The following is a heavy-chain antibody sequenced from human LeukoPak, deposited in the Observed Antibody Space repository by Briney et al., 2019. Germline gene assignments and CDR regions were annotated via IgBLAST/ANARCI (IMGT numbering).Heavy chain of an antibody. CDR3: ARCNAMNYLFDS. J-gene: IGHJ4*02. V-gene: IGHV3-21*01. D-gene: IGHD1-7*01. CDR2: ISSSSSYI. CDR1: GFTFSSYS. Sequence: GGSLRLSCAASGFTFSSYSMNWVRQAPGKGLEWVSSISSSSSYIYYADSVKGRFTISRDNAKNSLYLQMNSLRAEDTAVYYCARCNAMNYLFDSWGQGTLVTVSS.